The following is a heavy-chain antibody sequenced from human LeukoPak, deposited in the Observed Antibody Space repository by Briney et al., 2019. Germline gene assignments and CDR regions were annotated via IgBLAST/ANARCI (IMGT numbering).Heavy chain of an antibody. CDR3: AREVPYYYDSSGYYYYFDY. CDR2: IYYSGST. D-gene: IGHD3-22*01. V-gene: IGHV4-59*01. CDR1: GGSISSYY. Sequence: ETLSLTCTVSGGSISSYYWTWIRQPPGKGLEWIGYIYYSGSTNYNPSLKSRVTISVDTSKNQFSLKLSSVTAADTAVYYCAREVPYYYDSSGYYYYFDYWGQGTLVTVSS. J-gene: IGHJ4*02.